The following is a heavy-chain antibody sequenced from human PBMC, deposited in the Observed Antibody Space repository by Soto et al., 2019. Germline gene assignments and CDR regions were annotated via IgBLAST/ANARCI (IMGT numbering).Heavy chain of an antibody. CDR1: GFTFSSYA. D-gene: IGHD3-10*01. CDR2: ISGGSGST. Sequence: PGGSLRLSCAASGFTFSSYAMSWVRQAPGKGLEWVSAISGGSGSTNYADSVKGRFTISRDNSKNTLYLQMNSLRAGDTAVYYCASAPAYFGSELDSWGQGTLVTV. V-gene: IGHV3-23*01. J-gene: IGHJ4*02. CDR3: ASAPAYFGSELDS.